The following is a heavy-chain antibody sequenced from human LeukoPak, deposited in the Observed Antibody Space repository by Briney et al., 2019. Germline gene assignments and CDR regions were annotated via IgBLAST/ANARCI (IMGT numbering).Heavy chain of an antibody. J-gene: IGHJ6*03. V-gene: IGHV3-53*05. CDR1: GFTVSSNY. Sequence: GGSLRLSCAASGFTVSSNYMSWVRQAPGKGLEWVSVIYSGGSTYYADSVKGRFTISRDNSKNTLYLQMNSLRAEDTAVYYCARVDGGSYYYYYYMDVWGKGTTVTVSS. CDR2: IYSGGST. CDR3: ARVDGGSYYYYYYMDV. D-gene: IGHD1-26*01.